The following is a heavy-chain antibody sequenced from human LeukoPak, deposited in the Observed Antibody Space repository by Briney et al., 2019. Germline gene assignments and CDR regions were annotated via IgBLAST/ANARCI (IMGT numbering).Heavy chain of an antibody. J-gene: IGHJ6*03. CDR3: ARDHVLLWFGESKYYYYMDV. CDR1: GYTFTGYY. D-gene: IGHD3-10*01. Sequence: PAASVKVSCKASGYTFTGYYMHWVRQAPGQGLEWMGWINPNSGGTNYAQKFQGRVTMTRDTSISTAYMELSRLRSDDTAVYYCARDHVLLWFGESKYYYYMDVWGKGTTVTISS. CDR2: INPNSGGT. V-gene: IGHV1-2*02.